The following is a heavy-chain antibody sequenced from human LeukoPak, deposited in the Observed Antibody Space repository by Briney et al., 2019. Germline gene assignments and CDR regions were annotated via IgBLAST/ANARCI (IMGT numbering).Heavy chain of an antibody. J-gene: IGHJ4*02. D-gene: IGHD5-18*01. Sequence: SETLSLTCTVSGYSISSGHYWGWIRQPPGKGLEWIGSIYHSGSTYYNPSLKSRVTISVDTSKNQFSLKLSSVTAADTAVYYCARHASDTAMVKWGQGTLVTVSS. V-gene: IGHV4-38-2*02. CDR1: GYSISSGHY. CDR3: ARHASDTAMVK. CDR2: IYHSGST.